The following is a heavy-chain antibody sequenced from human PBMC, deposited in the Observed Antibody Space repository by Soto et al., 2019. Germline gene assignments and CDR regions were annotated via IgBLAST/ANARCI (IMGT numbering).Heavy chain of an antibody. CDR3: ARGPRCINTSCSNDRHPFALDV. D-gene: IGHD2-2*01. CDR2: INHSGRT. Sequence: TSETLSLTCAVTGGSFSGYYWSWIRQSPGKGLEWIGEINHSGRTNLNPSLESRVSTSVDTSKNHFSLRLSSVTAADTAVYYCARGPRCINTSCSNDRHPFALDVWGQGTTVTVSS. J-gene: IGHJ6*02. V-gene: IGHV4-34*01. CDR1: GGSFSGYY.